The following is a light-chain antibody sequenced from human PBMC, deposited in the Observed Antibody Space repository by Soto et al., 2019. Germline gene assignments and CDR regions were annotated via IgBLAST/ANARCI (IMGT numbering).Light chain of an antibody. CDR2: GAS. CDR3: QQYGNSPQT. Sequence: ERVMTKSPSTLSMSPGERATLSCRTSQSVSSSYLAWYQQKPGQAPRLLIYGASSRATGIPDRFSGSGSGTDFTLTISRLEPEDFAVYDCQQYGNSPQTFAQGTKVDI. CDR1: QSVSSSY. J-gene: IGKJ1*01. V-gene: IGKV3-20*01.